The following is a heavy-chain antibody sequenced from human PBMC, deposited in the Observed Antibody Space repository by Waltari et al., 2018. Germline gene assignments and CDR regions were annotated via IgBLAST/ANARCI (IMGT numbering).Heavy chain of an antibody. Sequence: EVQLVESGGGLVQPGGSLRLPCAASGFTFSRSWMSWVRQAPGKGLEWVANINEDASVKYYVDSVKGRFTISRDNAKNSLYLQMNSLRVEDTAVYFCAHDYGDSGRTYWGQGTLVTVSS. CDR2: INEDASVK. CDR1: GFTFSRSW. J-gene: IGHJ4*02. D-gene: IGHD4-17*01. V-gene: IGHV3-7*01. CDR3: AHDYGDSGRTY.